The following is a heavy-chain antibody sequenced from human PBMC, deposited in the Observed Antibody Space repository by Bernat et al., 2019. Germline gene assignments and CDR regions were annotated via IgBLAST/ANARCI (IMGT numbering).Heavy chain of an antibody. J-gene: IGHJ3*02. V-gene: IGHV1-69*01. CDR2: IIPIFGTA. D-gene: IGHD3-22*01. CDR1: GGTFSSYA. Sequence: QVQLVQSGAEVKKPGSSVKVSCKASGGTFSSYAISWVRQAPGQGLEWMGGIIPIFGTANYALKFQGRVTITADESTSTAYMELSSLRSEDTAVYYCSLARDYYDSSGYTFDIWGQGTMVTVSS. CDR3: SLARDYYDSSGYTFDI.